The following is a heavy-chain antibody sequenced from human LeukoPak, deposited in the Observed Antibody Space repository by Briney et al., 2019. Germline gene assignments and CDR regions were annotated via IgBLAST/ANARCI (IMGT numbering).Heavy chain of an antibody. J-gene: IGHJ4*02. CDR2: VWCDGSNK. D-gene: IGHD5-18*01. Sequence: GRSLRLSCEASGFTFINYGIHWVRRAPGKGLEWVAVVWCDGSNKYYADSVKGRFTISRDNSKNTLYLQMNSLRAEDTAVYYCAKDRDTAMEIEYWGQGTLVTVSS. V-gene: IGHV3-33*06. CDR3: AKDRDTAMEIEY. CDR1: GFTFINYG.